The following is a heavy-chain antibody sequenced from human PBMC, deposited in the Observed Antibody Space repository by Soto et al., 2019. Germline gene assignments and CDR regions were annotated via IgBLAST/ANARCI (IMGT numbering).Heavy chain of an antibody. D-gene: IGHD2-21*02. Sequence: GASVKVSCKASGYTFTSYAMHWVRQAPGQRLEWMGWINAGNGNTKYSQKFQGRVTITRDTSASTAYMELSSLRSEDTAVYYCARDRTVVTPLAYWGQGTLVTVSS. CDR3: ARDRTVVTPLAY. CDR2: INAGNGNT. CDR1: GYTFTSYA. J-gene: IGHJ4*02. V-gene: IGHV1-3*01.